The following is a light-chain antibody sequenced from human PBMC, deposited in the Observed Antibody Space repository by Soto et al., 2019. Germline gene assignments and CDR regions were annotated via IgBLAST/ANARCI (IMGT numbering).Light chain of an antibody. CDR1: QTVSITC. J-gene: IGKJ5*01. Sequence: PGESATLSCRASQTVSITCLTWYQQKPGQAPRLLIFGASKRATGIPDRFSGSGSGRDFTLTISGLEPEDFAVYYCQQYGSSPLISFGQGTRLEIK. CDR2: GAS. CDR3: QQYGSSPLIS. V-gene: IGKV3-20*01.